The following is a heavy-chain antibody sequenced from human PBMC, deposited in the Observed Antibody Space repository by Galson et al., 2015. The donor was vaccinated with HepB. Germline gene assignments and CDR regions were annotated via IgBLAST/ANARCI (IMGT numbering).Heavy chain of an antibody. D-gene: IGHD2-2*01. CDR3: AKDVVTAAMFYYYYMDV. CDR1: GFTFNNYG. V-gene: IGHV3-30*18. J-gene: IGHJ6*03. Sequence: SLRLSCAASGFTFNNYGMHWVRQAPGKGLEWAAVISYEGTNKYYADSVKGRFTISRDNSKNTLYLQMNSLRAEDTAVYYCAKDVVTAAMFYYYYMDVWGKGTTVIVSS. CDR2: ISYEGTNK.